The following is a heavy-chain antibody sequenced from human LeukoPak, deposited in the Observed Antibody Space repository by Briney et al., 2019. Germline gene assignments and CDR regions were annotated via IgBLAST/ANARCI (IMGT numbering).Heavy chain of an antibody. CDR3: ARFGLAYCGGDCYLNWFDP. CDR2: ISSSSSYI. V-gene: IGHV3-21*01. J-gene: IGHJ5*02. D-gene: IGHD2-21*02. Sequence: GGSLRLSCAASGFTFNSYSMNWVRQAPGKGLEWVSSISSSSSYIYYADSVKGRFTISRDNAKNSLYLQMNSLRAEDTAVYYCARFGLAYCGGDCYLNWFDPWGQGTLVTVSS. CDR1: GFTFNSYS.